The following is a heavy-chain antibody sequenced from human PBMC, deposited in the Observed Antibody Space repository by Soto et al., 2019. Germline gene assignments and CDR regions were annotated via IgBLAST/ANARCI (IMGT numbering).Heavy chain of an antibody. V-gene: IGHV3-73*01. D-gene: IGHD7-27*01. CDR3: TRPKLTGDWYFDL. J-gene: IGHJ2*01. Sequence: GGSLRLSCAASGFTFSGSAMHWVRQASGKGLEWVGRIRSKANSYATAYAASVKGRFTISRDDSKNTAYLQMNSLKTEDTAGYYCTRPKLTGDWYFDLWGRGTLVTVSS. CDR2: IRSKANSYAT. CDR1: GFTFSGSA.